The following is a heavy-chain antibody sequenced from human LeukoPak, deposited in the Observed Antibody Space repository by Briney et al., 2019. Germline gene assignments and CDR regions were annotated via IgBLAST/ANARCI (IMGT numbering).Heavy chain of an antibody. Sequence: GGSLRLSCATSGFPFETNAMSWVRQAPGKGLEWVATIGNSETFYADSVTGRFTISRDNSKNTVNLQMNRLRVEDTAIYYCAKDWIQFNRVFDCFDSWGQGTLVTVSS. CDR3: AKDWIQFNRVFDCFDS. CDR2: IGNSET. V-gene: IGHV3-23*01. D-gene: IGHD5-18*01. J-gene: IGHJ4*02. CDR1: GFPFETNA.